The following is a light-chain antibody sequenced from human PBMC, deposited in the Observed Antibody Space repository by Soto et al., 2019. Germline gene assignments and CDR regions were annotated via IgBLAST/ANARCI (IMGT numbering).Light chain of an antibody. J-gene: IGKJ4*01. CDR1: QSVGSN. CDR3: QQYNDWPLS. CDR2: GAS. Sequence: EIVLTQSPATLSMSPGERATLSCRASQSVGSNLAWYQQQPGQAPRLLVYGASTRATEIPARFSCSGSGTEFTLTISSLQSEDFAVYYCQQYNDWPLSFGGETKVEIK. V-gene: IGKV3-15*01.